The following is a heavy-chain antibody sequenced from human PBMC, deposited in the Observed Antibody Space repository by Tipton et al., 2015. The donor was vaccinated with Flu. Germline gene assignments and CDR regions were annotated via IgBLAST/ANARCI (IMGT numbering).Heavy chain of an antibody. Sequence: LRLSCTVSGGSISSSSYYWGWIRQPPGKGLEWIGSIYYSGSTYYNPSLKSRVTISVDTSKNQFSLKLSSVTAADTAVYYCARRGSGWFFDYWGQGTLVTVSS. CDR1: GGSISSSSYY. CDR3: ARRGSGWFFDY. D-gene: IGHD6-19*01. J-gene: IGHJ4*02. V-gene: IGHV4-39*01. CDR2: IYYSGST.